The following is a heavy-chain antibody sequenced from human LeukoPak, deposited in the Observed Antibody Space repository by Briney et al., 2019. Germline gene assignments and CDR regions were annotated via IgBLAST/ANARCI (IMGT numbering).Heavy chain of an antibody. V-gene: IGHV4-59*08. CDR3: ATTTTIASWFDP. Sequence: SETLSLTCAVSGGSISGRYWSWIRQPPGKGLEWIANWRYDGSPNYTPSLESRATISLDTSKNQFSLRLTSVTAADTAVYYCATTTTIASWFDPWGQGTLVTVSS. CDR2: WRYDGSP. D-gene: IGHD2-21*01. J-gene: IGHJ5*02. CDR1: GGSISGRY.